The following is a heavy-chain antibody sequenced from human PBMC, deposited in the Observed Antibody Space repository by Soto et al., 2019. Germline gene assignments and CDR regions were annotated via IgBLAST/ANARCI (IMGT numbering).Heavy chain of an antibody. Sequence: PSETLSLTCAVSGGSISSSNWWSWVRQPPGKGLEWIGEIYHSGSTNYNPSLKSRVTISVDKSKNQFSLKLSSVTAADTAVYYCARWIAARSGGYYYYCGMDVWGQGTTVTVSS. CDR3: ARWIAARSGGYYYYCGMDV. V-gene: IGHV4-4*02. D-gene: IGHD6-6*01. CDR1: GGSISSSNW. J-gene: IGHJ6*02. CDR2: IYHSGST.